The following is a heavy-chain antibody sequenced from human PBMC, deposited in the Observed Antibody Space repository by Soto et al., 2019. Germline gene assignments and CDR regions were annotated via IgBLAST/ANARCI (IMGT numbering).Heavy chain of an antibody. CDR3: VRDRDWAFDI. CDR2: IGRSTKYI. Sequence: VQLVESGGGLVQPGGSLRLSCAASGYILSDYSMNWVRQAPGKGLEWVSYIGRSTKYIFYRDSVRGRFTISRDDAKSSLYLQLNSLRDEDTAVYYCVRDRDWAFDIWGQGTMVTVSS. J-gene: IGHJ3*02. V-gene: IGHV3-48*02. CDR1: GYILSDYS. D-gene: IGHD3-9*01.